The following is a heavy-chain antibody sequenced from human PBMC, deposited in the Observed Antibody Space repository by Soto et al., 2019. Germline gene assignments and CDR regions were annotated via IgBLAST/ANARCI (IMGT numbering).Heavy chain of an antibody. CDR2: TSQSGNT. V-gene: IGHV4-34*01. J-gene: IGHJ4*02. CDR3: ARAPKVSGSSQTRPDF. D-gene: IGHD6-6*01. CDR1: SGSFSGYY. Sequence: SETLSLTCPIYSGSFSGYYWSWIRQPPGKGLEWIGETSQSGNTNYSPSLKSRVSISIDTSKKQFSLNLASVSAADTAVYYCARAPKVSGSSQTRPDFWGQGTLVTVSS.